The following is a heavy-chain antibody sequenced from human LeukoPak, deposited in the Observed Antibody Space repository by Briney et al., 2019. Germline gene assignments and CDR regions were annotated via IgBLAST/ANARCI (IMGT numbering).Heavy chain of an antibody. CDR1: GFTFSSYE. J-gene: IGHJ4*02. CDR3: ARRGFYDTSGYLFDH. D-gene: IGHD3-22*01. CDR2: ISTSGSPI. Sequence: GSLRLSCAASGFTFSSYEMNWVRQAPGKGLEWVSYISTSGSPIYYGNSVKGRFTISRDNAKNSLYLQKNSLRAEDTALYYCARRGFYDTSGYLFDHWGQGTLVTVSS. V-gene: IGHV3-48*03.